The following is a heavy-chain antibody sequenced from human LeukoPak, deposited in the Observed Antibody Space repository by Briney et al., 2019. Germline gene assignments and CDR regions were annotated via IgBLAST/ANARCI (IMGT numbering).Heavy chain of an antibody. V-gene: IGHV3-33*01. CDR2: IWYDRSNK. J-gene: IGHJ4*02. CDR1: GFTFSNYV. CDR3: ARDQHHYFDY. D-gene: IGHD6-13*01. Sequence: GGSLRLSCAASGFTFSNYVIHWVRQAPGKGLEWVAVIWYDRSNKFYADSVKGRFTISRDNSKNTLYLQMDSLRAEDTALYYCARDQHHYFDYWGQGTLVTVSS.